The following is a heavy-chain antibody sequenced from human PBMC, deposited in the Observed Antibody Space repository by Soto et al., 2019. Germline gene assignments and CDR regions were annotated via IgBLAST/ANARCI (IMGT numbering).Heavy chain of an antibody. J-gene: IGHJ6*02. V-gene: IGHV3-33*01. CDR3: ARVLGVAVAGTNYYYYYGMDV. CDR2: IWYDGSNK. Sequence: GGSLRLSCAASGFTFSSYGMHWVRQAPGKGLEWVAVIWYDGSNKYYADSVKGRSTISRDNSKNTLYLQMNSLRAEDTAVYYCARVLGVAVAGTNYYYYYGMDVWGQGTTVTVSS. CDR1: GFTFSSYG. D-gene: IGHD6-19*01.